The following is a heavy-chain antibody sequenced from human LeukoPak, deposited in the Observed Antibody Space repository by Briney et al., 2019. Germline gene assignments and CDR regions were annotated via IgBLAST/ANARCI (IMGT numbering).Heavy chain of an antibody. Sequence: GSSVKVSCKASVGTFSSYAISWVRQAPGQGLEWMGGIIPIFGTANYAQKFQGRVTITADESTSTAYMELSSLRSEDTAVYYCARHLRERVPAAIGAFDIWGQGTMVTVSS. V-gene: IGHV1-69*01. CDR3: ARHLRERVPAAIGAFDI. CDR2: IIPIFGTA. J-gene: IGHJ3*02. CDR1: VGTFSSYA. D-gene: IGHD2-2*01.